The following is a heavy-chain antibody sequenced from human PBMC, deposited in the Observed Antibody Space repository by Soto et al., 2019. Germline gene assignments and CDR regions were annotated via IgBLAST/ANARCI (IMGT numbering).Heavy chain of an antibody. Sequence: GGSLRLSCEASGFTFSRYGMHWVRQTPGKGLEWVAVTWNDGSKEYYADSVKGRFTISRDDSRSTLYLQMDSLRVEDTAVYYCARDPAILSSHFDYWGQGTLVTVSS. CDR1: GFTFSRYG. CDR2: TWNDGSKE. CDR3: ARDPAILSSHFDY. J-gene: IGHJ4*02. V-gene: IGHV3-33*01.